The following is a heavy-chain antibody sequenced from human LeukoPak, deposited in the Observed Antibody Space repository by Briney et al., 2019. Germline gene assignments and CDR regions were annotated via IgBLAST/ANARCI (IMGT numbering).Heavy chain of an antibody. D-gene: IGHD3-10*01. CDR1: GFTFS. CDR2: ISGSGGST. J-gene: IGHJ4*02. Sequence: GGSLRLSCVGSGFTFSVHWVRQAPGKGLEWVSAISGSGGSTYYADSVKGRFTISRDNSKNTLYLQMNSLRADDTAVYYCAKDRGLWLKDYWGQGTLVTVSS. CDR3: AKDRGLWLKDY. V-gene: IGHV3-23*01.